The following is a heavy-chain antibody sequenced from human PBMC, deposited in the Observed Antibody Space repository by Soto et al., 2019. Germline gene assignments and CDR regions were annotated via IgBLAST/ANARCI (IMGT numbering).Heavy chain of an antibody. V-gene: IGHV4-61*01. CDR1: GGSVSSGSYY. CDR3: ARGQGITMVRGVTRYFDY. D-gene: IGHD3-10*01. CDR2: IYYSGST. Sequence: QVQLQESGPGLVKPSETLSLTCTVSGGSVSSGSYYWSWIGQPPGKGLEWIGYIYYSGSTNYNPSLKSRVTISVDTSKNQFSLKLSSVTAADTAVYYCARGQGITMVRGVTRYFDYWGQGTLVTVSS. J-gene: IGHJ4*02.